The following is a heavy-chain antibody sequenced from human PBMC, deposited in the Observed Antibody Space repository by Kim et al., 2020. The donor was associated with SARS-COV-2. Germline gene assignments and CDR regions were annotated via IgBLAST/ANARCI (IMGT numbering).Heavy chain of an antibody. Sequence: SETLSLTCTVSGGSISSSSYYCGWIRQPPGKGLEWIGSIYYSGSTYYNPSLKSRVTISVDTSKNQFSLKLSSVTAADTAVYYCARINWNDVGYYFDYWGQGTLVTVSP. D-gene: IGHD1-20*01. V-gene: IGHV4-39*01. CDR2: IYYSGST. J-gene: IGHJ4*02. CDR3: ARINWNDVGYYFDY. CDR1: GGSISSSSYY.